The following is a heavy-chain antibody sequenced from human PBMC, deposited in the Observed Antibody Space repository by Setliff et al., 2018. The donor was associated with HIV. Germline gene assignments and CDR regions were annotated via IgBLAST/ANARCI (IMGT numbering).Heavy chain of an antibody. CDR2: ISYPGST. D-gene: IGHD3-10*01. V-gene: IGHV4-59*01. J-gene: IGHJ4*02. Sequence: SETLSLTCTVSGASISSYYWSWIRQPPGKGLGWIGYISYPGSTNYNPSLKSRVTISVDTSKNQFSLNLSSVTAADTAVYYCARDGSGKHDHWGQGTLVT. CDR3: ARDGSGKHDH. CDR1: GASISSYY.